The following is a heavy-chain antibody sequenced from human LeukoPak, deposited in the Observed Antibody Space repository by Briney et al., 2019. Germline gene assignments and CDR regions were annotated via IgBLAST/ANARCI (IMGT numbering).Heavy chain of an antibody. V-gene: IGHV3-7*03. Sequence: GGSLRLSCEASGFTFSSYWMSWVRQAPGKGLEWVANIKTDGSEKYYVDSVKGRFTISRDNAKNSLYLPMNSLRAADKAVYYCARDYTGYFPWGQGTLVIVSS. D-gene: IGHD3-9*01. CDR3: ARDYTGYFP. J-gene: IGHJ5*02. CDR1: GFTFSSYW. CDR2: IKTDGSEK.